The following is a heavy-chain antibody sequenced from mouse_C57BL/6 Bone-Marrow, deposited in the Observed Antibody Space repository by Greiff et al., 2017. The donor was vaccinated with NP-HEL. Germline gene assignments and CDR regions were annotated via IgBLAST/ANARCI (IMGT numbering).Heavy chain of an antibody. V-gene: IGHV5-2*01. CDR1: EYEFPSHD. D-gene: IGHD2-2*01. CDR3: ARHEYGYDGYAMGY. Sequence: EVKLVESGGGLVQPGESLKLSCESNEYEFPSHDMSWVRKTPGKRLELVAAINSDGGSTNYQDNMEGRSIISRDNTNKTPYLQMSSLRSEYTAFDYCARHEYGYDGYAMGYWGQGTSVTVSS. CDR2: INSDGGST. J-gene: IGHJ4*01.